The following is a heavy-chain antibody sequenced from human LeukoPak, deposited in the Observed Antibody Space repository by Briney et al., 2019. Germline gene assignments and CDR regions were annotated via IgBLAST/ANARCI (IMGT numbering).Heavy chain of an antibody. CDR1: GFTFSSSG. J-gene: IGHJ4*02. CDR3: AKVSGYRSSWSYLDF. CDR2: IKQDGSEK. V-gene: IGHV3-7*01. D-gene: IGHD6-13*01. Sequence: PGGSLRLSCAASGFTFSSSGMSWVRRAPGKGLEWVANIKQDGSEKYYVDSVKGRFTISRDNAENSLFLQMNSLRPEDTALYYCAKVSGYRSSWSYLDFWGQGTLVTVSS.